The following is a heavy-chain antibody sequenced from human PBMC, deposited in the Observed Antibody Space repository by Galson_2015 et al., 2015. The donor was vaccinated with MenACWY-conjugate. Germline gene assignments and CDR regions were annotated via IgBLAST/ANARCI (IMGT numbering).Heavy chain of an antibody. CDR3: AREDSYRCDD. J-gene: IGHJ4*02. Sequence: SLRLSCAASGFTFSNYWMTWVRQALGKGLEWLTKIKEDGTDKYYVDSVRGRFTISRDNAKNSLYLQMNSLRGDDTAVYYCAREDSYRCDDWGQGTVVAGAS. CDR1: GFTFSNYW. V-gene: IGHV3-7*03. D-gene: IGHD5-18*01. CDR2: IKEDGTDK.